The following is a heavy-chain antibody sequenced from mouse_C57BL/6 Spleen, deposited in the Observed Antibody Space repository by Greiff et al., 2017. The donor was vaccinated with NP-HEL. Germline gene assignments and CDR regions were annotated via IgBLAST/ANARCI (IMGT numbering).Heavy chain of an antibody. CDR3: ARSSYYSKMDY. Sequence: VQLQQSGPELVKPGASVKISCKASGYAFSSSWMNWVKQRPGKGLEWIGRIYPGDGDTNYNGKFKGKATLTADKSSSTAYMQLSSLTSEDSAVYFCARSSYYSKMDYWGQGTSVTVSS. D-gene: IGHD2-5*01. V-gene: IGHV1-82*01. CDR2: IYPGDGDT. CDR1: GYAFSSSW. J-gene: IGHJ4*01.